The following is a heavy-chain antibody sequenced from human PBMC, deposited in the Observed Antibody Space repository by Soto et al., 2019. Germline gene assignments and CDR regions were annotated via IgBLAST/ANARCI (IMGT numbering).Heavy chain of an antibody. CDR1: GYRFTTYW. CDR2: IHPGDSDT. D-gene: IGHD1-1*01. CDR3: ARQEQPTPCYYAMDV. V-gene: IGHV5-51*01. Sequence: GESLKISCKVSGYRFTTYWIAWVRQMPGKGLEWVGIIHPGDSDTRYSPSFQGQVTISADKSVGTAFLQWSRLKASDTATYYCARQEQPTPCYYAMDVWGQGATVTVSS. J-gene: IGHJ6*02.